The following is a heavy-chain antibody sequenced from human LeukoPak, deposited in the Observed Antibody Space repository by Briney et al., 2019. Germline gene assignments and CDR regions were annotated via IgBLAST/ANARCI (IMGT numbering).Heavy chain of an antibody. CDR1: GFTFSSYA. D-gene: IGHD3-22*01. V-gene: IGHV3-30-3*01. J-gene: IGHJ5*02. CDR3: ARALTMIVVGNWFDP. Sequence: GGSLRLSCAASGFTFSSYAMHWVRQAPGKGLEWVAVISYDGSNKYYADSVKGRFTISRDNSKNTLYLQMNSLRAEDTAVYYCARALTMIVVGNWFDPWGQGTLVTVSS. CDR2: ISYDGSNK.